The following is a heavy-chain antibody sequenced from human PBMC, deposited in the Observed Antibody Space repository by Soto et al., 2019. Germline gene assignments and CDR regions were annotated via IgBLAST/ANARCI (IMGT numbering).Heavy chain of an antibody. CDR2: IKSKTDGGTT. J-gene: IGHJ5*02. V-gene: IGHV3-15*01. CDR1: GFTFSNAW. D-gene: IGHD3-3*01. CDR3: TTDRYDFWSGYSPNWFDP. Sequence: GGSLRLSCAASGFTFSNAWMSWVRQAPGKGLEWVGRIKSKTDGGTTDYAAPVKGRFTISRDDSKNTLYLQMNSLKTEDTAVYYCTTDRYDFWSGYSPNWFDPWGQGTLVTVSS.